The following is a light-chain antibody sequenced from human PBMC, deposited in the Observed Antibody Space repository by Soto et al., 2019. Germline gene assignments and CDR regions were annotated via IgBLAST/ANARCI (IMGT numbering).Light chain of an antibody. CDR1: QEISNS. V-gene: IGKV1-33*01. CDR3: QQYDNHAYT. J-gene: IGKJ2*01. CDR2: DAS. Sequence: DMQMTQSPSSLSASVGDRVFITCQASQEISNSLNWYQQKPGKAPKLLIYDASNLETGVPSRFSGSESGTDFTYTISSLQPEDMATYYCQQYDNHAYTFGQANKLEIK.